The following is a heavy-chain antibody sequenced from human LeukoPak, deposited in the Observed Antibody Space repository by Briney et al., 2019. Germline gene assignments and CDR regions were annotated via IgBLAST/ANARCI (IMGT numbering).Heavy chain of an antibody. CDR3: AKAVLQWLVLFYFDY. J-gene: IGHJ4*02. CDR1: GFTFSSYA. Sequence: GGSLRLSCAASGFTFSSYAMSWVRQAPGKGLEWVSAISGSGGSTYYADSVKGRFTISRDNSKNTLYQQMNSLRAEDTAVYYCAKAVLQWLVLFYFDYWGQGTLVTVSS. D-gene: IGHD6-19*01. CDR2: ISGSGGST. V-gene: IGHV3-23*01.